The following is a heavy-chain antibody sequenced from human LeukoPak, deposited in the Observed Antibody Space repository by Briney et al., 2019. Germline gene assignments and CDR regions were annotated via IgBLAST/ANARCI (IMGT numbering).Heavy chain of an antibody. J-gene: IGHJ4*02. CDR2: IIPIFGTA. D-gene: IGHD3-10*01. V-gene: IGHV1-69*13. CDR3: ARSGYYGSGSHTTPTQNHDY. CDR1: GGTFSSYA. Sequence: SVKVSCKASGGTFSSYAISWVRQAPGQGLEWMGGIIPIFGTANYAQKFQGRVTITADESTSIAYMELSSLRSEDTAVYYCARSGYYGSGSHTTPTQNHDYWGQGTLVTVSS.